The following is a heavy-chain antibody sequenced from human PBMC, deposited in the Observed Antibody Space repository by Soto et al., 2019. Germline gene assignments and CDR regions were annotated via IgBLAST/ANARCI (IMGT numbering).Heavy chain of an antibody. CDR2: IIPIFGTA. CDR1: GGTFSSYA. D-gene: IGHD1-26*01. Sequence: SVKVSCKASGGTFSSYAISWVRQAPGQGLEWMGGIIPIFGTANYAQKFQGRVTITADESTSTAYMELSSLRSEDTAVYYCARKGGWWELPREYYYYYGMDVWG. CDR3: ARKGGWWELPREYYYYYGMDV. J-gene: IGHJ6*02. V-gene: IGHV1-69*13.